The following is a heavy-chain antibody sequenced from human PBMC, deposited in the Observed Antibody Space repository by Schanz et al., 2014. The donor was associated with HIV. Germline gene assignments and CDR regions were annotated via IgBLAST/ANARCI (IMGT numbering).Heavy chain of an antibody. J-gene: IGHJ6*02. CDR1: GGTFSNYA. V-gene: IGHV1-2*02. CDR3: ASAGFDDSSGYPDY. Sequence: QVQLVQSGAEVKKPGSSVNVSCKTSGGTFSNYAIRWVRQAPGQGLEWMGWINPNSGGTNYAQKFQGRVTMTRDTSISTAYMELSRLRSDDTAVYYCASAGFDDSSGYPDYWGLGTTVTVSS. D-gene: IGHD3-22*01. CDR2: INPNSGGT.